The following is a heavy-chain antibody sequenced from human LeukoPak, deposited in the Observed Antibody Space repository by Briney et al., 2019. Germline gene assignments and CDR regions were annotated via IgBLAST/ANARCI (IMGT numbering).Heavy chain of an antibody. J-gene: IGHJ6*03. CDR3: ARDGIAVADAPGGYYYMDV. V-gene: IGHV3-30*01. CDR2: ISYDGSNK. D-gene: IGHD6-19*01. CDR1: GFTFSSYA. Sequence: PGGSLRLSCAASGFTFSSYAMHGVRQAPGKGLEWGAVISYDGSNKYYADSVKGRFTIPRDNSKNTLYLQMNSLRAEDTAVYYCARDGIAVADAPGGYYYMDVWGKGTTVTVSS.